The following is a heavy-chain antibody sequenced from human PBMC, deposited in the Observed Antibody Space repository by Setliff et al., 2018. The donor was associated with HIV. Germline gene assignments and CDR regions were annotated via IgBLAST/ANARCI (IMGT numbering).Heavy chain of an antibody. CDR3: ARDRGGSYTPLDF. Sequence: PGGSLRLSCAASGFAFSTYAMSWVRQAPGKGLEWVSAISDSGGGTYYADSVKGRFTVSRDNSKYTLYLQLNSLRAEDTAVYYCARDRGGSYTPLDFWGQGTLVTVSS. V-gene: IGHV3-23*01. J-gene: IGHJ4*02. CDR2: ISDSGGGT. CDR1: GFAFSTYA. D-gene: IGHD1-26*01.